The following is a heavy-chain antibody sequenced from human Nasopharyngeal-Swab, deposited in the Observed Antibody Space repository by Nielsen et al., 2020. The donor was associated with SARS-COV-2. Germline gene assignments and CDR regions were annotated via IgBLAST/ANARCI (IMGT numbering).Heavy chain of an antibody. CDR1: GFTFGNYA. D-gene: IGHD2-15*01. Sequence: GESLKISCAASGFTFGNYAMNWVRQAPGKGLEWVSLISGSGTNTYNADSVKGRFTISRDNYKNTLYLQMNSLRAEDTAVYYCAKPPTGSVGSSHHWGQGTLVTVSS. J-gene: IGHJ1*01. CDR3: AKPPTGSVGSSHH. V-gene: IGHV3-23*01. CDR2: ISGSGTNT.